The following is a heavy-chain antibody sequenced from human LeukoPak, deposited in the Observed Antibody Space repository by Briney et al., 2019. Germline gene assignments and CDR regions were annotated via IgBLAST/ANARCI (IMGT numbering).Heavy chain of an antibody. CDR1: GFTFSSYA. CDR3: ATPGYSGYDSPRDAFDI. CDR2: ISYSGGST. J-gene: IGHJ3*02. V-gene: IGHV3-23*01. D-gene: IGHD5-12*01. Sequence: GGSLRLSCAASGFTFSSYAMSWVRQAPGKGLEWVSGISYSGGSTYSADSVKGRFTISRDNSKNTLFLQMNRLRVEDTAIYYCATPGYSGYDSPRDAFDIWGQGTMVTVSS.